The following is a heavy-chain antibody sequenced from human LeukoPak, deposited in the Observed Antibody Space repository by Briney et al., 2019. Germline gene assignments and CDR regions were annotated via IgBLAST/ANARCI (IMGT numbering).Heavy chain of an antibody. V-gene: IGHV3-23*01. CDR3: AKHSSSWGNHDAFDI. D-gene: IGHD6-13*01. Sequence: GGSLRLSCAASGFTFSGYAMSWVRQAPGKGLEWVSAISGSGGSTYYADSVKGRFTISRDNSKNTLYLQMNSLRAEDTAVYYCAKHSSSWGNHDAFDIWGQGTMVTVSS. CDR1: GFTFSGYA. CDR2: ISGSGGST. J-gene: IGHJ3*02.